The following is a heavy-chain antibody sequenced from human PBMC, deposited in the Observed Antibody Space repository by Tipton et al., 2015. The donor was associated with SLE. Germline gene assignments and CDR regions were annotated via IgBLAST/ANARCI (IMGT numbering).Heavy chain of an antibody. CDR2: IYYSGST. J-gene: IGHJ4*02. CDR1: GGSISSYY. Sequence: LRLSCTVSGGSISSYYWSWIRQPPGKGLEWIGYIYYSGSTNYNPSLKSRVTISVDTSKNQFSLKLSSVTAADTAVYYCARAVYYGDYVDYWGQGTLVTVSS. CDR3: ARAVYYGDYVDY. D-gene: IGHD4-17*01. V-gene: IGHV4-59*01.